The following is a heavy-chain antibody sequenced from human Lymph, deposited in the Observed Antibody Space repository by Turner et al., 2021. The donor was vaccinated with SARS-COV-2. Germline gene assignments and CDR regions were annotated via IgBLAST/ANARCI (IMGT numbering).Heavy chain of an antibody. D-gene: IGHD3-10*01. J-gene: IGHJ6*02. V-gene: IGHV3-30*04. CDR1: GFTFSTYA. CDR2: ISYDGSNK. CDR3: ARYGSGGYFYYGLDV. Sequence: QVQLVESGGGVVQPGRSLRLSCAASGFTFSTYAIHWVRQAAGKGLEWVAVISYDGSNKYYADSVKGRFTISRDKSKNTLYLQMNSPRAEDTAVYYCARYGSGGYFYYGLDVWGQGTTVTVSS.